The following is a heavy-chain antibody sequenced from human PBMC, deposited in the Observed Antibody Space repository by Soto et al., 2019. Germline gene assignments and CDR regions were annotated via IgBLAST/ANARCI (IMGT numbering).Heavy chain of an antibody. D-gene: IGHD5-12*01. CDR3: SREAPDSAYNAGFDY. CDR1: GFTFSTYS. V-gene: IGHV3-48*04. Sequence: GGSLRLSCAASGFTFSTYSMNWVRQAPGKGLEWVSYISSSGSTIYYADSVKGRFTVSRDNAKNSLYLQMNSLRAEDTAVYYFSREAPDSAYNAGFDYWGQGTLVTVSS. J-gene: IGHJ4*02. CDR2: ISSSGSTI.